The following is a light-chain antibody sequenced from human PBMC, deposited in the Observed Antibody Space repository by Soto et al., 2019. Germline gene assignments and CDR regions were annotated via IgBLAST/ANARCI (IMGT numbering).Light chain of an antibody. CDR3: SSYAGRYTWV. V-gene: IGLV2-11*01. CDR1: SSDVGGYNY. J-gene: IGLJ3*02. CDR2: YVS. Sequence: QSALTQPRSVSGSPGQSVTISCTGTSSDVGGYNYVSWYQQHPGKAPKLMIYYVSKRPSGVPDRFSGSKSGNTASLTISGLHAEDEADYYCSSYAGRYTWVFGGGTKLTVL.